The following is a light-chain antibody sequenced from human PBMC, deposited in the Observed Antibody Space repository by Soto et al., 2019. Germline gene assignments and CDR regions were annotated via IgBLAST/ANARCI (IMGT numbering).Light chain of an antibody. V-gene: IGKV1-5*03. CDR2: RAS. J-gene: IGKJ1*01. Sequence: DIQMTQSPSTLSASVGDRVTITCRASHSISNWLAWYQQKPGKAPKLLIYRASNLEGGVPSRFSGSGSGTECTLTIISLQPDDFATYYCQQYDNYSRTFGQWTKVDI. CDR3: QQYDNYSRT. CDR1: HSISNW.